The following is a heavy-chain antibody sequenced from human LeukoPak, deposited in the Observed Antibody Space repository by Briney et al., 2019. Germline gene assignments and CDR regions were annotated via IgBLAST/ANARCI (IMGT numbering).Heavy chain of an antibody. V-gene: IGHV3-23*01. CDR3: AKGGPGYSSSWTPFDY. D-gene: IGHD6-13*01. CDR1: GSTFSSYA. J-gene: IGHJ4*02. Sequence: GGSLRLSCAASGSTFSSYAMSWVRQAPGKGLEWVSAISGSGGSTYYADSVKGRFTISRDNSKNTLYLQMNSLRAEDTAVYYCAKGGPGYSSSWTPFDYWGQGTLVTVSS. CDR2: ISGSGGST.